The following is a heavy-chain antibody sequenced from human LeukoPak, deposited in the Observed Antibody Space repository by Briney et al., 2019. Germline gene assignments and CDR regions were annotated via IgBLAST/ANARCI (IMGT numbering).Heavy chain of an antibody. Sequence: GGSLRLSCAASGFTFSSYAMHWVRQAPGKGLEWVAVISYDGSNKYYADSVKGRFTISRDNSKNTLYLQMNSLRAEDTAVYYCAGGYCSSTSCYTEGEIDYWGQGTLVTVSS. CDR1: GFTFSSYA. V-gene: IGHV3-30-3*01. D-gene: IGHD2-2*02. CDR3: AGGYCSSTSCYTEGEIDY. J-gene: IGHJ4*02. CDR2: ISYDGSNK.